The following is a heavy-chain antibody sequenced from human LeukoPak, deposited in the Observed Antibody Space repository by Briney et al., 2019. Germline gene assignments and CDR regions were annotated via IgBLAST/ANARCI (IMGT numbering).Heavy chain of an antibody. J-gene: IGHJ4*02. D-gene: IGHD6-13*01. V-gene: IGHV1-2*02. CDR1: GYTFTGDY. CDR2: INPNSGGT. Sequence: ASVKVSCKASGYTFTGDYMHWVRQAPGQGLEWMGWINPNSGGTNYAQKFQGRVTMTRDTSISTAYMELSRLRSDDTAVYYCARVRRSSWYFFGSGREYLFDYWGQGTLVTVSS. CDR3: ARVRRSSWYFFGSGREYLFDY.